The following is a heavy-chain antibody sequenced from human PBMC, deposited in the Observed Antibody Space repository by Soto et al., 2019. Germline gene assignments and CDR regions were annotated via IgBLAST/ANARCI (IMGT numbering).Heavy chain of an antibody. Sequence: QVQLVQSGAEVKKPGASVKVSCKASGYTFTGYYMHWVRQAPGQGLEWMGWINPIFGTANYAQKFQGRVTITADESTSTAYMELSSLRSEDTAVYYCARSYYYGSGSYYNTYYYGMDVWGQGTTVTVSS. D-gene: IGHD3-10*01. CDR1: GYTFTGYY. J-gene: IGHJ6*02. CDR3: ARSYYYGSGSYYNTYYYGMDV. CDR2: INPIFGTA. V-gene: IGHV1-69*01.